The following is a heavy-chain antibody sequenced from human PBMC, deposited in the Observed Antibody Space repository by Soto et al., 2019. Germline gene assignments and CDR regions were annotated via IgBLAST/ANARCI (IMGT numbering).Heavy chain of an antibody. Sequence: SETLSLTCTVSGVSISSSSYYWGWIRQTPGRGLEWIGTIYFSGSTYYNPSLKSRVTISVDRSKNQFSLNLTSVTAADTAVYYCARHGSYWGPGTLVTVSS. CDR2: IYFSGST. CDR1: GVSISSSSYY. V-gene: IGHV4-39*01. CDR3: ARHGSY. J-gene: IGHJ4*02.